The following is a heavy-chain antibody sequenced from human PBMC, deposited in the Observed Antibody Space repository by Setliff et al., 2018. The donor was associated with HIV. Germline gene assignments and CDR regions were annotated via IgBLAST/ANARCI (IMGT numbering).Heavy chain of an antibody. Sequence: LRLSCAASGLIFRTYAMSWVRQAPGKGLEWVATIKQDESEMQYVDSVKGRFTISRDNAKNSLYLQMNSLRAEDTAVYYCARDSGSTWYASSRSDYWGQGTLVTVSS. CDR2: IKQDESEM. J-gene: IGHJ4*02. D-gene: IGHD6-13*01. CDR3: ARDSGSTWYASSRSDY. V-gene: IGHV3-7*01. CDR1: GLIFRTYA.